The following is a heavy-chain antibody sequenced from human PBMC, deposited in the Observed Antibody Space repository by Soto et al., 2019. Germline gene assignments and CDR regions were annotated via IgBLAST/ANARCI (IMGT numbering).Heavy chain of an antibody. CDR2: IYYSGST. V-gene: IGHV4-59*01. CDR3: ARDNGFCSGGSCYFDY. CDR1: GGSISSCY. J-gene: IGHJ4*02. Sequence: ETLSLTCTVSGGSISSCYWSWIRQPPGKGLEWIGYIYYSGSTNYNPSLKSRVTISVDTSKNQFSLKLSSVTAADTAVYYCARDNGFCSGGSCYFDYWGQGTLVTVSS. D-gene: IGHD2-15*01.